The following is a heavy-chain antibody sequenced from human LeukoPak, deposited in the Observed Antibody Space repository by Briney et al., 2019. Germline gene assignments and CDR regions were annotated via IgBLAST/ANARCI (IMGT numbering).Heavy chain of an antibody. J-gene: IGHJ6*03. CDR1: GYTFTGYY. CDR3: ARVAAEVVGVPGAIGVGWLRRDYYYMDV. Sequence: ASVKVSCKASGYTFTGYYMHWVRQAPGQGLEWMGWINPNSGGTNYAQKFQGRVTMTRDTSISTAYMELSRLKSDDTAVYYCARVAAEVVGVPGAIGVGWLRRDYYYMDVWGKGTTVTVSS. D-gene: IGHD2-2*02. V-gene: IGHV1-2*02. CDR2: INPNSGGT.